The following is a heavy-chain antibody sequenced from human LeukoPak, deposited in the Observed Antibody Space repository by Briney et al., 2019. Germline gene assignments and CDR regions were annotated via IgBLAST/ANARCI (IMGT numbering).Heavy chain of an antibody. Sequence: PGGSLRLSCAASGFTFCSYGMNWVRLAPGKGLEWVSSISSSSSYIYYADSVKGRFTISRDNAKNSLYLQMNSLRAEDTAVYYCARVGRYYYDSSGYYDFDYWGQGTLVTVSS. J-gene: IGHJ4*02. CDR2: ISSSSSYI. D-gene: IGHD3-22*01. V-gene: IGHV3-21*01. CDR1: GFTFCSYG. CDR3: ARVGRYYYDSSGYYDFDY.